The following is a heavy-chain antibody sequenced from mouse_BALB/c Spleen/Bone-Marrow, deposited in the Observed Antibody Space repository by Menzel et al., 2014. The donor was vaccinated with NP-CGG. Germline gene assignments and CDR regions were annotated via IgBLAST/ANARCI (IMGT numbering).Heavy chain of an antibody. V-gene: IGHV1S81*02. CDR2: INPSNGRT. CDR3: ARLIYCSSYIVDF. Sequence: VQLQQSGAELVKPGASVKLSCKASGYTFTGYWMHWVKQRPGQGLEWIGAINPSNGRTNYNEKFKSMATLTVDKSSSTSYMQLSSLTSEDSAVFYCARLIYCSSYIVDFWGQGTSVTVSS. CDR1: GYTFTGYW. J-gene: IGHJ4*01. D-gene: IGHD1-1*01.